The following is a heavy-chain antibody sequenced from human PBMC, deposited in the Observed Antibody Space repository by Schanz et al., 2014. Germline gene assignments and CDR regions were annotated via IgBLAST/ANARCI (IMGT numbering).Heavy chain of an antibody. V-gene: IGHV3-73*01. Sequence: EVHLVDSGGTLVQPGGSLRLSCVGSGFTFSDSAIHWVRQASGKGLEWVGRVRTKDNDYATSYGATVSGRFTISRDDSENTAYLQMNSLRSGDTAMYYCASYDNSGPYYLNHWGRGTLVTVSS. CDR2: VRTKDNDYAT. CDR1: GFTFSDSA. J-gene: IGHJ5*02. CDR3: ASYDNSGPYYLNH. D-gene: IGHD4-4*01.